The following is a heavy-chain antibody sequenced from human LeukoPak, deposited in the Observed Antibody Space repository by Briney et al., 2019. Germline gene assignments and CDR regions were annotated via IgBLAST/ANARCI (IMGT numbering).Heavy chain of an antibody. CDR1: GGSFSGYY. D-gene: IGHD3-9*01. J-gene: IGHJ4*02. CDR3: ASGAYYDILTGYYPQNYYFDY. CDR2: INHSGST. V-gene: IGHV4-34*01. Sequence: SETLSLTCAVYGGSFSGYYWSWIRQPPGKGLEWIGEINHSGSTNYYPSLKSRVTISVDTSKNQFSLKLSSVTAADTAVYYCASGAYYDILTGYYPQNYYFDYWGQGTLVTVSS.